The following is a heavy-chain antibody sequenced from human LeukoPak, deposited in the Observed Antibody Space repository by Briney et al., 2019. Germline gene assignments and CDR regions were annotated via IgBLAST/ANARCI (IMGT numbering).Heavy chain of an antibody. CDR2: INPNSGGT. CDR3: ATVSDYNWFDP. V-gene: IGHV1-2*02. CDR1: GYTFTGYY. Sequence: GSVKVSCKASGYTFTGYYMHWVRQAPGQGLEWMGWINPNSGGTNYAQKFQGRVTMTRDMSTSTVYMELSSLRSEDTAIYYFATVSDYNWFDPWGQGTLFTVSS. J-gene: IGHJ5*02.